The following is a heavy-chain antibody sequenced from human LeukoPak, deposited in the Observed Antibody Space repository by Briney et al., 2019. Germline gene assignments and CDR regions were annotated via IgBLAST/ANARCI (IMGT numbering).Heavy chain of an antibody. V-gene: IGHV1-8*01. CDR3: ARGAPGSYCSGGSCPYFDY. Sequence: ASVKVSCKASGYTLTSYDVNWVRQATGQGLEWMGWVNPNSGHTGYAQKFQGRVTMTTNTSISTAYMELSSLRSEDTAVYYCARGAPGSYCSGGSCPYFDYWGQGTLVSVSS. CDR2: VNPNSGHT. J-gene: IGHJ4*02. CDR1: GYTLTSYD. D-gene: IGHD2-15*01.